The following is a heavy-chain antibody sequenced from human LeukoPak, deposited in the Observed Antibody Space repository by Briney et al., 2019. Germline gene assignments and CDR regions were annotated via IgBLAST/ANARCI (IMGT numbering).Heavy chain of an antibody. CDR2: IYYSGST. Sequence: PSETLSLTCTVSGGSISGSSYYWSWIRQHPGKGLEWIGYIYYSGSTYYNPSLKSRVTISVDTSKNQFSLKLSSVTAADTVVYYCAALVSSYDYYYGMDVWGQGTTVTVSS. CDR3: AALVSSYDYYYGMDV. D-gene: IGHD6-6*01. CDR1: GGSISGSSYY. V-gene: IGHV4-31*03. J-gene: IGHJ6*02.